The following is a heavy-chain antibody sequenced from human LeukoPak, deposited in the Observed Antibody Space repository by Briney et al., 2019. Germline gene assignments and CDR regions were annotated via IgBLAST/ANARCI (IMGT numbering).Heavy chain of an antibody. CDR2: IYYSGST. D-gene: IGHD2-15*01. V-gene: IGHV4-59*01. Sequence: SETLSLTCTVSGGSISSYYWSWIRQPPGKGLEWIGYIYYSGSTNYNPSLKSRVTISVDTSKNQFSLKLSSLTAADTAVYYCARGNTGYCSGGSCYSARYYYYYYMDVWGKGTTVTVSS. J-gene: IGHJ6*03. CDR1: GGSISSYY. CDR3: ARGNTGYCSGGSCYSARYYYYYYMDV.